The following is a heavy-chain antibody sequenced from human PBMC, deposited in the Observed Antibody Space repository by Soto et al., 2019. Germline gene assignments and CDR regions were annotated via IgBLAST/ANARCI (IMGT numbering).Heavy chain of an antibody. CDR2: FDPEDGET. J-gene: IGHJ4*02. V-gene: IGHV1-24*01. CDR3: ATDPGAARPFDY. Sequence: GASVKVSCKVSGYTLTELSMHWVGQAPGKGLEWMGGFDPEDGETIYAQKFQGRVTMTEDTSTDTAYMELSSLRSEDTAVYYCATDPGAARPFDYWGQGTLVTVSS. D-gene: IGHD6-6*01. CDR1: GYTLTELS.